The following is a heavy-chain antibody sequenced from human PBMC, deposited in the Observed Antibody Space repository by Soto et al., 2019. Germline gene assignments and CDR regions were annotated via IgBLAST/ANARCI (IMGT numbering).Heavy chain of an antibody. Sequence: QVQLVESGGGVVQPGRSLRLSCAASGFTFSSYAMHWVRQAPGKGLEWVAVISYDGSNKYYADSVKGRFTISRDNSKNTLHLQVNSLRAEDTAVYYCARGEWEVLTMLDYWGRGTLVTVSS. CDR3: ARGEWEVLTMLDY. V-gene: IGHV3-30-3*01. D-gene: IGHD1-26*01. CDR2: ISYDGSNK. J-gene: IGHJ4*02. CDR1: GFTFSSYA.